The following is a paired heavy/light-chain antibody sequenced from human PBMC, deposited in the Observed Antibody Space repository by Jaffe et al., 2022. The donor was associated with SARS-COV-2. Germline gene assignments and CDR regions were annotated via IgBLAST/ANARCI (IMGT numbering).Heavy chain of an antibody. V-gene: IGHV3-21*01. Sequence: EVQLVESGGGLVKPGGSLRLSCAASGFTFSSYSMNWVRQAPGGGLEWVSSITAGSSFMYYADSVRGRFTISRDNAKNALYLQMDSLRAEDTAVYYCARDEQYYYGSTSAIFDYWGQGSLVTVSS. CDR2: ITAGSSFM. CDR3: ARDEQYYYGSTSAIFDY. D-gene: IGHD3-10*01. J-gene: IGHJ4*02. CDR1: GFTFSSYS.
Light chain of an antibody. Sequence: DIQMTQSPSSLSASVGDRVTITCRASQSISNYLNWYQQKPGKAPNLLISGASSLQSGVPSRFSGSGSGTEFTLTISSLQPEDFATYYCQQSHSTVSFGGGTTVDIK. CDR2: GAS. V-gene: IGKV1-39*01. CDR1: QSISNY. J-gene: IGKJ4*01. CDR3: QQSHSTVS.